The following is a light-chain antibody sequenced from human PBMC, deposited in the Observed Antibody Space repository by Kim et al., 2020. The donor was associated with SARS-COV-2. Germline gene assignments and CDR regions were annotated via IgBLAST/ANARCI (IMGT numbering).Light chain of an antibody. J-gene: IGKJ2*01. Sequence: LGKRATLSCRASQSVSSSLAWYQQKPGQAPRPLIYGASTRATGIPARFSGSGSGTEFTLSISSLQSEDSAIYYCQHYHNWPAGHTFGQGTKLEI. V-gene: IGKV3-15*01. CDR1: QSVSSS. CDR3: QHYHNWPAGHT. CDR2: GAS.